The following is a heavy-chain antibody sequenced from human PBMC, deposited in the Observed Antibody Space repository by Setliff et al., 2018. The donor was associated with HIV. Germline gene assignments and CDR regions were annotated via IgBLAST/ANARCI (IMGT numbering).Heavy chain of an antibody. CDR3: AKAWGSGYPSFESALMFDV. D-gene: IGHD3-16*01. V-gene: IGHV1-18*04. Sequence: ASVKVSCKASGYTFTGFYMHWVRQAPGQGLEWMGWISAYNGNTNYAQKLQGRVTMTRDNSGNTLYLQMTSLRAEDTATYYCAKAWGSGYPSFESALMFDVWGQGTLVTVSS. CDR1: GYTFTGFY. CDR2: ISAYNGNT. J-gene: IGHJ4*02.